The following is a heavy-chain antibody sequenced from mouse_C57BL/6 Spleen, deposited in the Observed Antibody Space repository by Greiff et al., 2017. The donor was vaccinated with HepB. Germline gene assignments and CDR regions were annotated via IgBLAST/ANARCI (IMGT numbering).Heavy chain of an antibody. D-gene: IGHD1-1*01. CDR3: ARGDSTVVFDY. J-gene: IGHJ2*01. CDR2: IDPSDSYT. CDR1: GYTFTSYW. Sequence: QVQLKQPGAELVKPGASVKLSCKASGYTFTSYWMQWVKQRPGQGLEWIGEIDPSDSYTNYNQKFKGKATLTVDTSSSTAYMQLSSLTSEDSAVYYCARGDSTVVFDYWGQGTTLTVSS. V-gene: IGHV1-50*01.